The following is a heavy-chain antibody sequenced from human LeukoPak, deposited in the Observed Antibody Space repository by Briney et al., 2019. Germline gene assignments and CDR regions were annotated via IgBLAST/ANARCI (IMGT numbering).Heavy chain of an antibody. Sequence: SETLSLTCAVYGGSFSGYYWSWIRQPPGKGLEWIGETNHSGSTNYNPSLKGRVTISVDTSKNQFSLKLSSVTAADTAVYYCARGNNSSPNYFDYWGQGTLVTVSS. CDR1: GGSFSGYY. CDR2: TNHSGST. CDR3: ARGNNSSPNYFDY. V-gene: IGHV4-34*01. J-gene: IGHJ4*02. D-gene: IGHD6-13*01.